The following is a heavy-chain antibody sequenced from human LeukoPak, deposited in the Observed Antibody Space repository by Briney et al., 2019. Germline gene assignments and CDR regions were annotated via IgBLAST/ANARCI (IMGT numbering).Heavy chain of an antibody. V-gene: IGHV3-7*05. CDR3: AREWWYLDY. J-gene: IGHJ4*02. CDR1: GFTSTTYS. D-gene: IGHD2-15*01. Sequence: GGSLRLSCAASGFTSTTYSMTWVRQAPGRGLEWVARIKEDGSDIHYVDSVKGRFTISRDNAKNSLYLQMNSLRAEDTAVYYCAREWWYLDYWGQGTLATVSS. CDR2: IKEDGSDI.